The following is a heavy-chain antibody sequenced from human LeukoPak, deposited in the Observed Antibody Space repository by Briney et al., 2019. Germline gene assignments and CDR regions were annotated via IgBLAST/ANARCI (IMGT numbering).Heavy chain of an antibody. D-gene: IGHD3-22*01. V-gene: IGHV3-9*01. CDR2: ISWNSGSI. Sequence: GGSLRLSCAASGFTFDDYAMHWVRQAPGKGLEWVSGISWNSGSIGYADSVKGRFTISRDNAKNSLYLQMNSLRAEDTALYYCANDIGASDYYDSSGYYDDAFDIWGQGTMVTVSS. CDR1: GFTFDDYA. J-gene: IGHJ3*02. CDR3: ANDIGASDYYDSSGYYDDAFDI.